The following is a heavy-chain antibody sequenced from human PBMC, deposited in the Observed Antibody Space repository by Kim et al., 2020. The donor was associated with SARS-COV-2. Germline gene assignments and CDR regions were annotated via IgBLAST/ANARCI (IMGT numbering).Heavy chain of an antibody. V-gene: IGHV3-30*18. Sequence: GGSLRLSCAASGFTFSSYGMHWVRQAPGKGLEWVAVISYDGSNKYYADSVKGRFTISRDNSKNTLYLQMNSLRAEDTAVYYCAKDLDGYTLLDAFDIWGQGTMVTVSS. D-gene: IGHD5-12*01. J-gene: IGHJ3*02. CDR1: GFTFSSYG. CDR2: ISYDGSNK. CDR3: AKDLDGYTLLDAFDI.